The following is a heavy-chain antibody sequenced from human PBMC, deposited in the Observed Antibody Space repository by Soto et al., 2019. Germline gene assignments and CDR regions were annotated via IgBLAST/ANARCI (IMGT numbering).Heavy chain of an antibody. CDR3: ARDREPSGRDSFDI. J-gene: IGHJ3*02. CDR1: GFTFSSYS. CDR2: ISSSSSYI. V-gene: IGHV3-21*01. Sequence: EVQLVESGGGLVKPGGSLRLSCAASGFTFSSYSMNWVRQAPGKGLEWVSSISSSSSYIYYADSVKGRFTISRDNAKNSLYLQMNSLRAEDTAVYYCARDREPSGRDSFDIWGQVTMVTVSS.